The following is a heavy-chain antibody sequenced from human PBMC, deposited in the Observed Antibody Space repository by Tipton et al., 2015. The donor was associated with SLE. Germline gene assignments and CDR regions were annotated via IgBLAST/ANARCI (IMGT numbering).Heavy chain of an antibody. CDR2: IYSGGST. CDR1: GFTFSSYA. CDR3: AKDRVVGASSGNAFDI. D-gene: IGHD1-26*01. V-gene: IGHV3-23*03. J-gene: IGHJ3*02. Sequence: SLRLSCAASGFTFSSYAMSWVRQAPGKGLEWVSVIYSGGSTYYADSVKGRFTISRDNSKNTLYLQMNSLRAEDTAVYYCAKDRVVGASSGNAFDIWGQGTMVTVSS.